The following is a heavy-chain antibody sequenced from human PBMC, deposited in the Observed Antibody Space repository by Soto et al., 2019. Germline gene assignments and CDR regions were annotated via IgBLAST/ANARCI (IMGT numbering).Heavy chain of an antibody. V-gene: IGHV1-8*01. CDR1: GYTFTSYD. CDR3: ARRYCTDGVCYPFDY. D-gene: IGHD2-8*01. J-gene: IGHJ4*02. CDR2: MNPNSGNT. Sequence: ASVKVSCKASGYTFTSYDISWVRQATGQGLEWMGWMNPNSGNTGYAQKFQGRVTMTRNTSISTAYMELSSLRSEDTAVYYCARRYCTDGVCYPFDYWGQGTLVTVSS.